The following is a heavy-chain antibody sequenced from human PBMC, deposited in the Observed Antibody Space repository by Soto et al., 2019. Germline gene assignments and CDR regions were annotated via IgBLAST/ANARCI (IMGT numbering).Heavy chain of an antibody. CDR3: AKGSFLYDYGDHLASTQSEAAFDI. CDR1: GFTFSSYG. D-gene: IGHD4-17*01. Sequence: GSLRLSCAASGFTFSSYGMHWVRQAPGKGLEWVAVISYDGSNKYYADSVKGRFTISRDNSKNTLYLQMNSLRAEDTAVYYCAKGSFLYDYGDHLASTQSEAAFDIWGQGTMVTVSS. CDR2: ISYDGSNK. J-gene: IGHJ3*02. V-gene: IGHV3-30*18.